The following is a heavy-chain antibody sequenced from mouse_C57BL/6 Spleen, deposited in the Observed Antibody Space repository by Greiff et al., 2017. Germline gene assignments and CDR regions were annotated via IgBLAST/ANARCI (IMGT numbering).Heavy chain of an antibody. CDR1: GYSITSGYY. CDR3: ARAGAWGAMDY. V-gene: IGHV3-6*01. CDR2: ISYDGSN. J-gene: IGHJ4*01. Sequence: EVKLVESGPGLVKPSQSLSLTCSVTGYSITSGYYWNWIRQFPGNKLEWMGYISYDGSNNYNPSLKNRISITRDTSKNQFFLKLNSVTTEDTATYYCARAGAWGAMDYWGQGTSVTVSS.